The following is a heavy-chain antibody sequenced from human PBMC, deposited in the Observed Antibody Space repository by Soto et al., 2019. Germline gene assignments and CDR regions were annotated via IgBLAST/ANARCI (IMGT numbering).Heavy chain of an antibody. J-gene: IGHJ3*01. CDR3: AKDQGIAASHGID. D-gene: IGHD6-13*01. CDR2: ISNDGSDQ. Sequence: VQLVGSGGGVVQPGTSLRLSCAASGFTFNNYGMHWVRQAPGTGLEWVAAISNDGSDQYYADSVKGRLTISKDNSKNTLYLQMDSLRAEDTAVYYCAKDQGIAASHGIDWGQGTMVTVSS. CDR1: GFTFNNYG. V-gene: IGHV3-30*18.